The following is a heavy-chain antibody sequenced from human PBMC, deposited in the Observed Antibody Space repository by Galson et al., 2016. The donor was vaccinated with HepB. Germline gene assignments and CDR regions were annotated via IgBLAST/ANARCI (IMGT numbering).Heavy chain of an antibody. D-gene: IGHD3-9*01. Sequence: SLRLSCAASGFNFSYYAMHWVRQAPGKGLVWVSRMNSYGSSIGYGDSVKGRFTISRDNAKNTLYLQMNSLRGEDTAVYYCVRGTNDWTGIDYWGQGTLVTVSS. CDR3: VRGTNDWTGIDY. J-gene: IGHJ4*02. CDR2: MNSYGSSI. CDR1: GFNFSYYA. V-gene: IGHV3-74*01.